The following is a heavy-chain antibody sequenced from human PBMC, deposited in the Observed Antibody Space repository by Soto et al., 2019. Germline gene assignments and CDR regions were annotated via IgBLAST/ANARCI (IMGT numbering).Heavy chain of an antibody. Sequence: EVQLLESGGGLVQPGGSLRLSCAASGFTFSSYAMSWVRQAPGKGLEWVSTISGSDGTTYYADSVQGRFTISRDNSKNTLYLQVNSLRAEDTAVNYCAKDGEVDWGKYGRYYYFDSWGQGTLVTVSS. D-gene: IGHD7-27*01. J-gene: IGHJ4*02. CDR3: AKDGEVDWGKYGRYYYFDS. CDR2: ISGSDGTT. CDR1: GFTFSSYA. V-gene: IGHV3-23*01.